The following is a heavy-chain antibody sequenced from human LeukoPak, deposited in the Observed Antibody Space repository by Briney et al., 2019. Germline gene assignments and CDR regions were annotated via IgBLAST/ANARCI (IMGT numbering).Heavy chain of an antibody. CDR2: ISWNSGSI. V-gene: IGHV3-9*01. J-gene: IGHJ4*02. CDR1: GFTFDDYA. CDR3: ARDGPPDY. Sequence: PGRSLRLSCAASGFTFDDYATHWVRQAPGKGLEWVSGISWNSGSIGYADSVKGRFTISRDNTKNSLYLQMNSLRAEDTAVYYCARDGPPDYWGQGTLVTVSS.